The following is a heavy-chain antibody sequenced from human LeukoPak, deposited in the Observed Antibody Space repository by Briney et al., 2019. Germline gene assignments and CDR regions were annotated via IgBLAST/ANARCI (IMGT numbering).Heavy chain of an antibody. CDR1: GYTFTGYY. CDR3: ARERYYSSGNYNNRIDY. D-gene: IGHD3-10*01. V-gene: IGHV1-2*02. Sequence: ASVKVSCKASGYTFTGYYMHWVRQAPGQGLEWMGWVNPNSGGTNYAQKFQGRVTMTRDMSISTAYMELSRLRSDDTALYYCARERYYSSGNYNNRIDYWGQGTLVTVSS. J-gene: IGHJ4*02. CDR2: VNPNSGGT.